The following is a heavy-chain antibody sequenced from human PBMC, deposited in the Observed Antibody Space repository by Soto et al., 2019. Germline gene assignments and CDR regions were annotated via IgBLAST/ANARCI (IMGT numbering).Heavy chain of an antibody. CDR2: VHHSGST. CDR3: ARNVGIFYDNSPAGHFDF. J-gene: IGHJ4*02. D-gene: IGHD3-22*01. V-gene: IGHV4-4*02. Sequence: QVQLQESGPGLVKPSGTLSLTCAVSGVSISSSHWWSWVRQPPGKGLDWIGEVHHSGSTKYDPSLTSRVTISLDRSKNQLSLKLTSVTAADTAVYYCARNVGIFYDNSPAGHFDFWGQGTLVTVSS. CDR1: GVSISSSHW.